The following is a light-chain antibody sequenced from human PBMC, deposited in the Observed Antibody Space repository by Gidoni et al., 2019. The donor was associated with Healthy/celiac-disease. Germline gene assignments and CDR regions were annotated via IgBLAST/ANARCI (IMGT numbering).Light chain of an antibody. Sequence: SYELTQPPSVSVSPGQTASITCSGDNLGDKYACWYQQKPGQSPVLVIYQDSKRPSGIPERFSGSNSGNTATLTISGTQAMDEADYYCQAWDSSTLYVVFGGGTKLTVL. CDR1: NLGDKY. CDR2: QDS. V-gene: IGLV3-1*01. CDR3: QAWDSSTLYVV. J-gene: IGLJ2*01.